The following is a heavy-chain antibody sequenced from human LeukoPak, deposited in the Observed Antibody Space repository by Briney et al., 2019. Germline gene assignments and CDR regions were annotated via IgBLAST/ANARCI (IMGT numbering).Heavy chain of an antibody. V-gene: IGHV3-20*04. J-gene: IGHJ3*02. D-gene: IGHD3-10*01. CDR2: INWNGGST. CDR1: GFTVSDDY. Sequence: PGGSLRLSCAASGFTVSDDYVDWVRQAPGKGLEWVSGINWNGGSTGYTDSVKGRFTISRDNAKNSLYLQMNSLRAEDTALYYCARGGGYGSGSYRDIWGQGTMVTVSS. CDR3: ARGGGYGSGSYRDI.